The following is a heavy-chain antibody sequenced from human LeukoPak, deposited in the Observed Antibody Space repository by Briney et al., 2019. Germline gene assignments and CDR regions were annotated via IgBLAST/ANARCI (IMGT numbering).Heavy chain of an antibody. V-gene: IGHV3-33*01. Sequence: GGSLRLSCAASGFTFSSYGMHWVRQAPGKGLEWVAVIWYDGSNKYYVDSVKGRFTISRDNSKNTLYLQMNSLRAEDTAVYYCARLVYYYDSSGGMDVWGQGTTVTVSS. J-gene: IGHJ6*02. CDR2: IWYDGSNK. D-gene: IGHD3-22*01. CDR1: GFTFSSYG. CDR3: ARLVYYYDSSGGMDV.